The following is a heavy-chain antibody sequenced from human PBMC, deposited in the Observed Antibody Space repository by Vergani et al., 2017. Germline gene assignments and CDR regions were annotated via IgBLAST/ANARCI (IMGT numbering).Heavy chain of an antibody. J-gene: IGHJ3*02. D-gene: IGHD3-3*01. V-gene: IGHV3-48*03. Sequence: VQLVESGGGLVQPGGSLRLSCAASGFTFSSCEMNWVRQAPGKGLQWVSYISSSGRTIYYADSVKGRFTIARDNAKNSLYLQMNSLRAEDTAVYDCARGSITIFGVDDWGAFDIWGQGTMVTVSS. CDR3: ARGSITIFGVDDWGAFDI. CDR2: ISSSGRTI. CDR1: GFTFSSCE.